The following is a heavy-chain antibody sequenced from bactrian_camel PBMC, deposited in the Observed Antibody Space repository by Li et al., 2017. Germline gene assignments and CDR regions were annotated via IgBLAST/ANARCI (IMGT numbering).Heavy chain of an antibody. CDR1: GYSDSSYSSRC. CDR2: LDTDDIA. V-gene: IGHV3S53*01. Sequence: QVQLVESGGGSVHVGGSLRLSCSASGYSDSSYSSRCLAWFRQAPGKEREEVARLDTDDIAFYADSVKGRFTISQDNAKNTVYLQMKSLRPEDTAMYYCAAGRGCPRSVVTRWALVPMHYNYWGQGTQVTVS. D-gene: IGHD2*01. CDR3: AAGRGCPRSVVTRWALVPMHYNY. J-gene: IGHJ4*01.